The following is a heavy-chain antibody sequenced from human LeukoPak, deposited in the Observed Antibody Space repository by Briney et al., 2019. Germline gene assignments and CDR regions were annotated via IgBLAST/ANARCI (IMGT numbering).Heavy chain of an antibody. D-gene: IGHD6-19*01. CDR3: ARRYSSGWGLDY. CDR1: GDSISNYY. J-gene: IGHJ4*02. V-gene: IGHV4-59*08. CDR2: IYHGGST. Sequence: PSETLSLTCTVSGDSISNYYWSWIRQPPGKGLEWIGNIYHGGSTFYNPSLKSRITISLDTSKNQFSLKLSSVTAADTAVYYCARRYSSGWGLDYWGQGTLVTVSS.